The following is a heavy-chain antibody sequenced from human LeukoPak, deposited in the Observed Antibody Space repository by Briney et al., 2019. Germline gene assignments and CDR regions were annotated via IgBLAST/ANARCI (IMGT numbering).Heavy chain of an antibody. V-gene: IGHV4-59*01. CDR3: ARAAYGDYVIPSGGRVALSYYYYMDV. Sequence: SETLSLTCSVSGGSISRYYWSWIRQPPGKGLEWVGYIYYSGTTNYNPSLKSRVTISVDTSKNQFSLKLASVTAADTAVYYCARAAYGDYVIPSGGRVALSYYYYMDVWGKGTTVTVSS. J-gene: IGHJ6*03. CDR2: IYYSGTT. CDR1: GGSISRYY. D-gene: IGHD4-17*01.